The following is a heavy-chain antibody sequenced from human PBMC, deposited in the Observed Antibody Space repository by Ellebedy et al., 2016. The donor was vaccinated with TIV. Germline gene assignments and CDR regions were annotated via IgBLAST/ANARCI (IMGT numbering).Heavy chain of an antibody. D-gene: IGHD5-18*01. J-gene: IGHJ4*02. Sequence: GESLKISCAASGITFSNCWMSWVRQAPGKGLEWVTNIKEDGSEKYYVDSVKGRFTISRDNSKSTLDLQMSSLRAEDTAVNYCAKDRTPGDGYWVFDFWGQGTLVSVSS. V-gene: IGHV3-7*03. CDR1: GITFSNCW. CDR2: IKEDGSEK. CDR3: AKDRTPGDGYWVFDF.